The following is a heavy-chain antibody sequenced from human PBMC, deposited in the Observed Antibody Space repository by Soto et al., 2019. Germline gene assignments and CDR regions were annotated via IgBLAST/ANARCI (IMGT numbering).Heavy chain of an antibody. J-gene: IGHJ5*02. CDR2: TYHSGTT. CDR3: AREVNSSPARGPNWFDP. CDR1: GDSINNSHW. D-gene: IGHD6-13*01. V-gene: IGHV4-4*02. Sequence: QVQLQESGPGLVQPSGTLSLTCAVSGDSINNSHWWSWVRQTPGKGLEWIGETYHSGTTNYNPSLKTRVTISIDKSQNQFSLKMNSVPAADTAVYYCAREVNSSPARGPNWFDPWGQGTLVTVSS.